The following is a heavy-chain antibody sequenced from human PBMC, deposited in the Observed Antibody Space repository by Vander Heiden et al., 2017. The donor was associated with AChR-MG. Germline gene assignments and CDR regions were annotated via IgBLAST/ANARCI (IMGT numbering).Heavy chain of an antibody. CDR2: ISYDGSNK. CDR3: ARDRENYYDSSGSFDY. D-gene: IGHD3-22*01. Sequence: QVQLVESGGGVVQPGGSLSLSCAASVFPFSSYAMHWVRQAPGKGLEWVAVISYDGSNKYYADSVKGRFTISRDNSKNTLYLQMNSLRAEDTAVYYCARDRENYYDSSGSFDYWGQGTLVTVSS. CDR1: VFPFSSYA. V-gene: IGHV3-30-3*01. J-gene: IGHJ4*02.